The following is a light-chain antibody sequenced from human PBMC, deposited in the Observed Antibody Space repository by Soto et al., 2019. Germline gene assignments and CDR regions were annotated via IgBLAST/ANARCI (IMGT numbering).Light chain of an antibody. CDR3: QQYGSSSWT. CDR1: QSVSSSY. J-gene: IGKJ1*01. V-gene: IGKV3-20*01. Sequence: EIVLTQSPGTLSLSPGERDPLSCRASQSVSSSYLAWYQHKPGQAPRLLIYGASSRATGIPDRFSGSGSGTDFTLTISRLEPEDFAVYYCQQYGSSSWTVGQGTKVDVK. CDR2: GAS.